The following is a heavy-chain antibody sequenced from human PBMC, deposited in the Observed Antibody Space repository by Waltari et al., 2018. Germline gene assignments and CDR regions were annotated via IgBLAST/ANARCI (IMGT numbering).Heavy chain of an antibody. V-gene: IGHV3-74*01. J-gene: IGHJ4*02. D-gene: IGHD3-3*01. CDR2: IKNDGRIT. CDR3: VRGGSNGVVRPLDY. Sequence: VQLVESGGGLVQPGGSLRLPCLVSGFTFSFDGLYWVCQGPGKGLVWVSRIKNDGRITDYADSVKGRFTISRDNAKNTLYLQMSSLRAEDTGVYYCVRGGSNGVVRPLDYWGQGTLVTVS. CDR1: GFTFSFDG.